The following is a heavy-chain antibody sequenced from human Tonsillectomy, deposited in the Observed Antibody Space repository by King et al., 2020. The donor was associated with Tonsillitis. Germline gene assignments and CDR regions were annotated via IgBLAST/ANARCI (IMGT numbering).Heavy chain of an antibody. J-gene: IGHJ6*03. V-gene: IGHV4-4*02. Sequence: VQLQESGPGLVKPSETLFLTCVVSSGSISSDNWWSWVRQPPGKGLTWIGEVYHSGSTNYNPSLKSRVTISVDKSMTQFSLKLSSVTAADTAVYYCARNGYYCLDVWGRGTTVTVSS. CDR2: VYHSGST. D-gene: IGHD1-1*01. CDR1: SGSISSDNW. CDR3: ARNGYYCLDV.